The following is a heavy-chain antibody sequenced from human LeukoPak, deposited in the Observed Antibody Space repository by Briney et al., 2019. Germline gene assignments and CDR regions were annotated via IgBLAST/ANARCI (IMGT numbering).Heavy chain of an antibody. Sequence: SETLSLTCTVSGGSISSYYWSWIRQPAGKGLEWIGRIYTSGSTNYNPSLKSRVTMSVDTSKNQFSLKLSSVTAADTAVYYCARGRYNWSKSYYYCYYMDVWGKGTTVTVSS. V-gene: IGHV4-4*07. CDR3: ARGRYNWSKSYYYCYYMDV. CDR1: GGSISSYY. D-gene: IGHD1/OR15-1a*01. CDR2: IYTSGST. J-gene: IGHJ6*03.